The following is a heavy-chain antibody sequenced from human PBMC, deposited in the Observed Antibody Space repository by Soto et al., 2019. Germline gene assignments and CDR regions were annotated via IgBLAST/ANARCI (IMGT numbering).Heavy chain of an antibody. Sequence: ASVKVSCKASGGTFISYAISWVRQAPGQGLEWMGGIIPIFGTANYAQKFQGRVTITADESTSTAYMELSSLRSEDTAVYYCARDSTAGDYGDDFDYWGQGTLVTVSS. D-gene: IGHD4-17*01. CDR1: GGTFISYA. V-gene: IGHV1-69*13. CDR3: ARDSTAGDYGDDFDY. CDR2: IIPIFGTA. J-gene: IGHJ4*02.